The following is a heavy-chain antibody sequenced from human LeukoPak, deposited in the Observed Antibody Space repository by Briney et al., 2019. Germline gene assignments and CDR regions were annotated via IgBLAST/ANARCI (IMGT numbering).Heavy chain of an antibody. J-gene: IGHJ4*02. Sequence: SETLSLTCAVYGGSFSGYYWGWIRQPPGKGLEWIGEINHSGSTNYNPSLKSRVTISVDTSKNQFSLKLSSVTAADTAVYYCASGGLWIQLWNRYYFDYWGQGTLVTVSS. V-gene: IGHV4-34*01. CDR3: ASGGLWIQLWNRYYFDY. D-gene: IGHD5-18*01. CDR2: INHSGST. CDR1: GGSFSGYY.